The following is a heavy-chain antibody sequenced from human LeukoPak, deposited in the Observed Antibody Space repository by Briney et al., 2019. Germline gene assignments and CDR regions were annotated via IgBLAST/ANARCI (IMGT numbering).Heavy chain of an antibody. Sequence: SETLSLTCTVSGYSISSGYYWGWIRQPPGKGLKWIGSIYHSGSTYYNPSLKSRVTISVDTSKDQFSLKLSSVTAADTAVYYCARASGGRITMIESWGQGTLVTVSS. CDR2: IYHSGST. CDR1: GYSISSGYY. D-gene: IGHD3-22*01. J-gene: IGHJ4*02. V-gene: IGHV4-38-2*02. CDR3: ARASGGRITMIES.